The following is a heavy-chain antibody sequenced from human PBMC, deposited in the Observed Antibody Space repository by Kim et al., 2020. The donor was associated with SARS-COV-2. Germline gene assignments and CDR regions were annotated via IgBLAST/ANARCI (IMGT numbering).Heavy chain of an antibody. CDR2: MNPNSGRT. CDR3: ARGRSRLRRISWVDP. J-gene: IGHJ5*02. V-gene: IGHV1-8*01. CDR1: GYTFSSYD. D-gene: IGHD4-17*01. Sequence: ASVKFSCTASGYTFSSYDINWVRQATGQGPEWMGWMNPNSGRTGYSQKFQGRVTMTSNTSINTAYMELSSLRSEDTAVYYCARGRSRLRRISWVDPWGQGTLVTGSS.